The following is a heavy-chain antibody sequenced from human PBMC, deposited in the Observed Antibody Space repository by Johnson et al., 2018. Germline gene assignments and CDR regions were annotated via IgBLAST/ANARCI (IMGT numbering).Heavy chain of an antibody. Sequence: QVQLVQSGAEVKKPGSSVKVSCKASAGIFSSYTINWVRQAPGQGLEWMGRIIPTLDISHYAQKFQGRVTITADKSTNTSYMELSSLRSEDTALYYCAREARWLDVWGKGNTVTVTS. CDR1: AGIFSSYT. CDR2: IIPTLDIS. V-gene: IGHV1-69*04. CDR3: AREARWLDV. D-gene: IGHD4-23*01. J-gene: IGHJ6*04.